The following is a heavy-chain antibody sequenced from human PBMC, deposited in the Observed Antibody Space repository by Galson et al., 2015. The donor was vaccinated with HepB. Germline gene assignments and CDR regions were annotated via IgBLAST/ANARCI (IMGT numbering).Heavy chain of an antibody. CDR3: AREAHCGGYGCNFDH. CDR1: GLTLHRYN. Sequence: SLRLSCAASGLTLHRYNMNWVRQAPGKGLEWVSSISSGSSYIYYADSVKGRFTISRDNTKNSVYLQMNSLRAEDTAIYYCAREAHCGGYGCNFDHWGQGTLVTVSS. J-gene: IGHJ4*02. CDR2: ISSGSSYI. D-gene: IGHD2-21*01. V-gene: IGHV3-21*01.